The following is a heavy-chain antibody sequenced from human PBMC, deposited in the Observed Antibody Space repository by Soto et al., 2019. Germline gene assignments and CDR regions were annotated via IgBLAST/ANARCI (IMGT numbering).Heavy chain of an antibody. CDR1: GFTFSSYD. D-gene: IGHD1-26*01. CDR2: IGTAGDP. CDR3: ARERYSGSYSGLDV. V-gene: IGHV3-13*05. J-gene: IGHJ6*04. Sequence: EVQLVESGGGLVQPGGSLRLSCAASGFTFSSYDMHWVRQATGKGLEWVSAIGTAGDPYYPGSVKGRFTISRENAKNSLYLQMNSRRAGDTAVYYCARERYSGSYSGLDVWGKGPTVPVSS.